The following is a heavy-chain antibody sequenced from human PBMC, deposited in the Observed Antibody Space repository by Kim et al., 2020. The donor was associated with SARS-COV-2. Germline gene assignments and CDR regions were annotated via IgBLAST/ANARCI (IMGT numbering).Heavy chain of an antibody. CDR2: IYPGDSDT. D-gene: IGHD5-12*01. J-gene: IGHJ4*02. CDR1: GYSFTSYW. CDR3: ARKLYSGYDPWFGYFDY. V-gene: IGHV5-51*01. Sequence: GESLKISCKGSGYSFTSYWIGWVRQMPGKGLEWMGIIYPGDSDTRYSPSFQGQVTISADKSISTAYLQWSSLKASDTAMYYCARKLYSGYDPWFGYFDYWGQGTLVTVSS.